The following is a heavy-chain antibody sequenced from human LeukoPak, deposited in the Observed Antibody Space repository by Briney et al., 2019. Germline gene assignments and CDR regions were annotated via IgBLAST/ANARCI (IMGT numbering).Heavy chain of an antibody. CDR2: VNSDESDI. V-gene: IGHV3-74*03. J-gene: IGHJ5*01. CDR3: AKEEGYAFFSGTAGFDS. D-gene: IGHD3-3*01. Sequence: PGGSLRLSCAASGFSFSFYWMHWVRQVPAKGPVWMSRVNSDESDITYADSVKGRFTISRDNAKNTLYLLMNNVRVDDTAVYYCAKEEGYAFFSGTAGFDSWGQGTVVTVSS. CDR1: GFSFSFYW.